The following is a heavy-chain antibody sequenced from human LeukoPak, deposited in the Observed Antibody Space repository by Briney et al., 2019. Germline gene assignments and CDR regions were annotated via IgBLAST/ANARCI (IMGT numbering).Heavy chain of an antibody. J-gene: IGHJ4*02. CDR3: ARGGSDTAMAHDY. Sequence: PGGSLRLSCAASGFTFSSYSMNWVRQAPGKGLMWVSRINRDGSGTDYADSVKGRFTISRDDAKNTLYLQVNSLRAEDTAVYFCARGGSDTAMAHDYWGQGTLVTVSS. D-gene: IGHD5-18*01. CDR2: INRDGSGT. CDR1: GFTFSSYS. V-gene: IGHV3-74*01.